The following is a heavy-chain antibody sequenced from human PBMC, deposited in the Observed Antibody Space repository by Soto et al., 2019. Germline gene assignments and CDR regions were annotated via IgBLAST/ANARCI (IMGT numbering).Heavy chain of an antibody. CDR3: ARSVVVPAAIPYYFDY. CDR1: GGTFSSYA. CDR2: IIPIFGTA. J-gene: IGHJ4*02. D-gene: IGHD2-2*02. V-gene: IGHV1-69*06. Sequence: ASVKVSCKASGGTFSSYAISWVRQAPGQGLEWMGGIIPIFGTANYAQKFQGRVTITADKSTSTAYMELSSLRSEDTAVYYCARSVVVPAAIPYYFDYWGQGTLVTVSS.